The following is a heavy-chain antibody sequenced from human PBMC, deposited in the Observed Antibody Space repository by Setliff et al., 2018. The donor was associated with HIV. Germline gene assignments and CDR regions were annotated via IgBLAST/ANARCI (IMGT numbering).Heavy chain of an antibody. CDR2: INENGSGT. CDR3: VGNTLTNAFNI. D-gene: IGHD3-9*01. J-gene: IGHJ3*02. Sequence: GGLRLSCAASGFTFSNYWMHMVRQPPGKGLVWVSRINENGSGTDYADSVKGLFTISRDNAKNTLYLQMNGLRVEDTAVYCCVGNTLTNAFNIWGQGTVVTVSS. V-gene: IGHV3-74*01. CDR1: GFTFSNYW.